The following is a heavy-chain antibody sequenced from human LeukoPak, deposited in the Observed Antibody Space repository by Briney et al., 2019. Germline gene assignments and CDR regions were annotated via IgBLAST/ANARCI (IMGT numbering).Heavy chain of an antibody. CDR2: IYTSGST. D-gene: IGHD1-26*01. V-gene: IGHV4-61*02. CDR3: ARVGWELLGGTQPFDY. CDR1: GGSIRGGIYY. J-gene: IGHJ4*02. Sequence: SETLSLTCTVSGGSIRGGIYYWSWIRQPAGKGLEWIGRIYTSGSTNYNPSLKSRVTISVDTSKNQFSLKLSSVTAADTAVYYCARVGWELLGGTQPFDYWGQGTLVTVSS.